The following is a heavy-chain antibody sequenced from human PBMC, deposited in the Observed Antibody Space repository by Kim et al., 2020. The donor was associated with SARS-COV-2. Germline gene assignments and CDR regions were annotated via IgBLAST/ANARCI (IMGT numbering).Heavy chain of an antibody. Sequence: GGSLRLSCAASGFTFSISSMSWVRQAPGTGLEWLSAISPNSDSIFYADSVRDRFTISRDNSRNTLYIHMNGLRAEDTAVYFCVKGGYNYAFKWGQGTLVTVSS. CDR3: VKGGYNYAFK. V-gene: IGHV3-23*01. CDR1: GFTFSISS. CDR2: ISPNSDSI. D-gene: IGHD5-18*01. J-gene: IGHJ4*02.